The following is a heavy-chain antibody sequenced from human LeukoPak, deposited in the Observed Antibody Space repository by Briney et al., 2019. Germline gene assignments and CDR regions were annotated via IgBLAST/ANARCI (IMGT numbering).Heavy chain of an antibody. Sequence: GGSLRLSCAASGFTFSDYYMSWIRQAPGKGLEWVSYISSSSSYTNYADSVKGRFTISRDNAKNSLYLQMNSLRAEDTAVYYCARAIHLGGKLGLPDYWGQGTLVTVSS. J-gene: IGHJ4*02. V-gene: IGHV3-11*06. CDR1: GFTFSDYY. CDR3: ARAIHLGGKLGLPDY. CDR2: ISSSSSYT. D-gene: IGHD3-16*01.